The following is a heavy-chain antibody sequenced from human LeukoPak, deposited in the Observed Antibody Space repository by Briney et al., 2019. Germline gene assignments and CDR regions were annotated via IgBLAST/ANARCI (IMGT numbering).Heavy chain of an antibody. V-gene: IGHV4-39*07. D-gene: IGHD2-2*02. CDR2: VYYGDSP. CDR1: GGSISSNNFY. CDR3: ARVNECSSSSCFTSWFDP. J-gene: IGHJ5*02. Sequence: TSSETLSLTCTVSGGSISSNNFYWGWIRQPPGKGLEWIGSVYYGDSPYYNPSLTSRVTMSVDTSKNQFSLKTYSVTAADTAVYYCARVNECSSSSCFTSWFDPWGQGTLVTASS.